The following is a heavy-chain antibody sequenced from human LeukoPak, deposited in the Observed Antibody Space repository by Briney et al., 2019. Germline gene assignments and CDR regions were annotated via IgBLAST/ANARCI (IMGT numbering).Heavy chain of an antibody. D-gene: IGHD6-19*01. CDR1: GGSLNNYY. CDR2: IYYSGDT. J-gene: IGHJ2*01. Sequence: KPSETLSLTCTVSGGSLNNYYWTWIRQPPGKGLEWIGYIYYSGDTTYNPSLKSRVTISVDTSKNQFSLKLSSVTAADTAVYYCARLGGSKQWLVPRYSDLWGRGTLVTVSS. V-gene: IGHV4-59*08. CDR3: ARLGGSKQWLVPRYSDL.